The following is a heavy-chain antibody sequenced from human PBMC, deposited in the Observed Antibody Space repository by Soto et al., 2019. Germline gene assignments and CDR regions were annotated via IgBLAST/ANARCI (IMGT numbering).Heavy chain of an antibody. CDR1: GGSFSGYY. J-gene: IGHJ4*02. CDR3: ARRHYGDPSRYYFEY. Sequence: QVQLQQWGAGLLKPSETLSLTCAVYGGSFSGYYWSWIRQPPGKGLEWIAEVNHSGTTNYNPSLKNRVTISVDTSINQFSLKLSSVTAADTAVYFCARRHYGDPSRYYFEYWGQGTLVTVSS. V-gene: IGHV4-34*01. CDR2: VNHSGTT. D-gene: IGHD4-17*01.